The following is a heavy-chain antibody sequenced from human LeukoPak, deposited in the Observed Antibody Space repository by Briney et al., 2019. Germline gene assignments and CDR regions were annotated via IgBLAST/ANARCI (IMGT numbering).Heavy chain of an antibody. CDR3: ARDAVYYDILTGSQDAFDI. CDR1: GFTFSSYE. V-gene: IGHV3-48*03. D-gene: IGHD3-9*01. Sequence: GGSLRLSCAASGFTFSSYEMNWIRQAPGKGLEWVSYISSSGSTVYYADSVKGRFTISRDNAKNSLYLQMNSLRAEDKAVYYCARDAVYYDILTGSQDAFDIWGQGTMVTVSS. J-gene: IGHJ3*02. CDR2: ISSSGSTV.